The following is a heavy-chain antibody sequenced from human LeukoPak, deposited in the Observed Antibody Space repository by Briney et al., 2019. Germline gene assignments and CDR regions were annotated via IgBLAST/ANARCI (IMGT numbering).Heavy chain of an antibody. CDR3: AKDPNFYYCMDV. CDR1: GFTFDDYA. V-gene: IGHV3-9*01. J-gene: IGHJ6*03. Sequence: GRSLRLSCAASGFTFDDYAMHWVRQAPGKGLEWVSGISWNSGSIGYADSVKGRFTISRDNAKNSLYLQMNSLRAEDTAVYYCAKDPNFYYCMDVWGKGTTVTISS. CDR2: ISWNSGSI.